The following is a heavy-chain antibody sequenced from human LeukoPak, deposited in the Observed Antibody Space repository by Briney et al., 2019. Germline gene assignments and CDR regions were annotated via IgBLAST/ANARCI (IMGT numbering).Heavy chain of an antibody. J-gene: IGHJ5*02. D-gene: IGHD2-2*02. CDR3: ARGEFAYPIVVVPAAIGGDWFDP. Sequence: SVKVSCKASGGTCSSYAISWVRQAPGQGLEWMGGIIPIFGTANYAQKFQGRVTITADKSTSTAYMELSSLRSEDTAVYYCARGEFAYPIVVVPAAIGGDWFDPWGQGTLVTVSS. CDR1: GGTCSSYA. CDR2: IIPIFGTA. V-gene: IGHV1-69*06.